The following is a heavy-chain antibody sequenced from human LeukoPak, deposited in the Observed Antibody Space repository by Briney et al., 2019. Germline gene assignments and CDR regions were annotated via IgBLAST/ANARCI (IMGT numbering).Heavy chain of an antibody. J-gene: IGHJ6*03. CDR1: GFPFTNYG. D-gene: IGHD3-10*01. CDR2: IIPIFGTA. Sequence: SVKVSCKASGFPFTNYGIAWVRQAPGQGLEWMGGIIPIFGTANYAQKFQGRVTITTDESTSTAYMELSSLRSEDTAVYYCARVTMVRGVIISGYYYYMDVWGKGTTVTVSS. V-gene: IGHV1-69*05. CDR3: ARVTMVRGVIISGYYYYMDV.